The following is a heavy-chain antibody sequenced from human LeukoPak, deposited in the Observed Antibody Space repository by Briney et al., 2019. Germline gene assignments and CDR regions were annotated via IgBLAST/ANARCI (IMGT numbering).Heavy chain of an antibody. CDR1: GGTFSSYA. J-gene: IGHJ4*02. Sequence: GSSVKVSCKASGGTFSSYAISWVRQAPGQGLEWMGGIIPIFGTANYAQKFQGRVTITADESTSTAYMELGSLRSEDTAVYYCARDSKYYGSGSYYGYWGQGTLVTVSS. CDR2: IIPIFGTA. D-gene: IGHD3-10*01. V-gene: IGHV1-69*01. CDR3: ARDSKYYGSGSYYGY.